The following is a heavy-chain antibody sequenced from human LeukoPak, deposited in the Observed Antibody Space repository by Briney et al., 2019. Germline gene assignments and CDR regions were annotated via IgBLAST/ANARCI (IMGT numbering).Heavy chain of an antibody. V-gene: IGHV1-8*01. J-gene: IGHJ4*02. CDR1: GYTFTSYD. CDR2: MNPNSGNT. Sequence: ASVKVSCKASGYTFTSYDINWVRQATGQGLEWMGWMNPNSGNTGYAQKFQGRVTMTRNTSMSTAYMELSSLRSEDTAVYYCAIRTPVDIVATLGERVKKGLDYWGQGTLVTVSS. D-gene: IGHD5-12*01. CDR3: AIRTPVDIVATLGERVKKGLDY.